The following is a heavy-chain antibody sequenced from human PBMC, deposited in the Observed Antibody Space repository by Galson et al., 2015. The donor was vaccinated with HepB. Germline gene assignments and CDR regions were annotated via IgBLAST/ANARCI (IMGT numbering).Heavy chain of an antibody. Sequence: SVKVSCKASGYTFTSYAMHWVRQAPGQRLEWMGWINAGNGNTKYSQKFQGRVTITRDTSASTAYMELSSLRSEDTAVYYCARAPPLPRYFDWLLHDRDAFDIWGQGTMVTVSS. CDR3: ARAPPLPRYFDWLLHDRDAFDI. CDR2: INAGNGNT. J-gene: IGHJ3*02. CDR1: GYTFTSYA. V-gene: IGHV1-3*01. D-gene: IGHD3-9*01.